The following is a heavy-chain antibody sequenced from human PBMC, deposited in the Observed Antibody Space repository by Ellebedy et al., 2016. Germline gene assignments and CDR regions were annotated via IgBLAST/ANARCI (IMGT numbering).Heavy chain of an antibody. Sequence: SETLSLTXTVSGGSISSGGYYWSWSRQPPGKGLEWIGYMHYSGSTNYNPSLKSRVTILMDTSKNQFSLRLTSLTAADTALYYCGRSGSGSGWSWGQGNLVTVSS. CDR1: GGSISSGGYY. J-gene: IGHJ5*02. CDR2: MHYSGST. D-gene: IGHD6-19*01. CDR3: GRSGSGSGWS. V-gene: IGHV4-61*08.